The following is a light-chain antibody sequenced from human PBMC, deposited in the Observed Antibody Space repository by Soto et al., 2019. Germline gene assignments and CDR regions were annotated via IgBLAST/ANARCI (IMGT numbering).Light chain of an antibody. CDR2: DVS. V-gene: IGLV2-11*01. CDR1: NSDVGGYEY. J-gene: IGLJ2*01. Sequence: QSALTQPRSVSGSPGQSVTISCTGTNSDVGGYEYVSWYQQRPGKAPKLMIYDVSKRPSGVPDRFSGSKSGNTASLTISGLQAEDEADYSCCSYAGRYIVVFGGGTKLTVL. CDR3: CSYAGRYIVV.